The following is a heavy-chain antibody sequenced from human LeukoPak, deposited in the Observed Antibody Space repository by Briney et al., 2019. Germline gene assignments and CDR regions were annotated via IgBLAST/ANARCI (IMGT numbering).Heavy chain of an antibody. J-gene: IGHJ4*02. CDR3: ARGVSSWSGGHYIDS. Sequence: HPSETLSLTCTLSGGTMTAYYFSWIRQPAGKGLEWIGRIYASGTTNYNPSLKSRLTLSTDTSNSRFSLMLTSVTAADTAAYYCARGVSSWSGGHYIDSWGQGILVTVSS. CDR1: GGTMTAYY. CDR2: IYASGTT. D-gene: IGHD6-13*01. V-gene: IGHV4-4*07.